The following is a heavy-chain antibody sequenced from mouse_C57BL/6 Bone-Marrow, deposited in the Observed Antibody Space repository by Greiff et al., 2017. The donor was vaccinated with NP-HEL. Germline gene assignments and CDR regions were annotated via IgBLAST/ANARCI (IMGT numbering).Heavy chain of an antibody. Sequence: DVKLVESGPGMVKPSQSLSLTCTVTGYSITSGYDWHWIRHFPGNKLEWMGYISYSGSTNYNPSLKSRISITHDTSKNHFFLKLNSVTTEYTATYYCARGRLLFDYWGQGTTLTVSS. V-gene: IGHV3-1*01. CDR1: GYSITSGYD. J-gene: IGHJ2*01. CDR3: ARGRLLFDY. CDR2: ISYSGST. D-gene: IGHD1-1*01.